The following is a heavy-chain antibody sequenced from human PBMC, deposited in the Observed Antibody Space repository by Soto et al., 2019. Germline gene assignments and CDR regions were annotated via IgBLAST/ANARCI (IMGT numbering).Heavy chain of an antibody. J-gene: IGHJ4*02. D-gene: IGHD2-2*01. Sequence: PGVSLRLSCAASGFTFSSYGMHWVRQAPGKGLEWVAVISYDGSNKYYADSVKGRFTISRDNSKNTLYLQMNSLRAEDTAVYYCAKGSCGSSTSCYFDYWGQGTLVTVSS. CDR3: AKGSCGSSTSCYFDY. CDR2: ISYDGSNK. CDR1: GFTFSSYG. V-gene: IGHV3-30*18.